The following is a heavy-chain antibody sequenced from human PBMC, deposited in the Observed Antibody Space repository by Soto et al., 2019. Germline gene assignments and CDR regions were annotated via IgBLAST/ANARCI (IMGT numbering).Heavy chain of an antibody. V-gene: IGHV5-10-1*01. CDR3: ARHSIVATLYYGMDG. CDR1: GYSFTTYW. Sequence: GEALNFSFHGSGYSFTTYWNNWVRQMPGKGLEWMGRIDPSDSYTNYSPSFEGHVTISADKSISTAYLQWSSLKASDTAMYYCARHSIVATLYYGMDGWGQGTKVTVSS. J-gene: IGHJ6*02. CDR2: IDPSDSYT. D-gene: IGHD5-12*01.